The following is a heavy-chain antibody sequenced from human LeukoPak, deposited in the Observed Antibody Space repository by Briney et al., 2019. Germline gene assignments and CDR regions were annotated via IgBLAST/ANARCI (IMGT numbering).Heavy chain of an antibody. CDR3: AKDRGIVGATIGNDY. Sequence: PGGSLRLSCAASGFTFSSYSMNWVRQAPGKGLEWVSAISGSGGSTYYADSVKGRFTIPRDNSKNTLYLQMNSLRAEDTAVYYCAKDRGIVGATIGNDYWGQGTLVTVSS. CDR2: ISGSGGST. CDR1: GFTFSSYS. J-gene: IGHJ4*02. D-gene: IGHD1-26*01. V-gene: IGHV3-23*01.